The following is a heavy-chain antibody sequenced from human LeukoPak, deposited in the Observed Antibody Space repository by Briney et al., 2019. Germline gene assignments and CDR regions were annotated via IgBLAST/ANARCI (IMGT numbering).Heavy chain of an antibody. V-gene: IGHV4-39*01. D-gene: IGHD3-22*01. CDR3: ARSYDSSGRDY. J-gene: IGHJ4*02. CDR1: GGSISSSSYY. CDR2: IYYSGST. Sequence: SETLSLTCTVSGGSISSSSYYWGWVRQPPGEGLGWIGNIYYSGSTYYNPSLKSRVTISVDTSKNQFSLKLSSVTAADTAVYYCARSYDSSGRDYWGQGTLVTVSS.